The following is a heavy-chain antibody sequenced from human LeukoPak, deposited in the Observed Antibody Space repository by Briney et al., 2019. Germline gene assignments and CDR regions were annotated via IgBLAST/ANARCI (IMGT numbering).Heavy chain of an antibody. J-gene: IGHJ4*02. Sequence: PGGSLRLSCAASGFTFSSYGMHWVRQAPGKGLEWVAVISYDGSNKYYADSVKGRFTISRGNSKNTLYLQMNSLRAEDTAVYYCARGWFATGTTGEPDYWGQGTLVTVSS. CDR2: ISYDGSNK. CDR1: GFTFSSYG. V-gene: IGHV3-30*19. CDR3: ARGWFATGTTGEPDY. D-gene: IGHD1-7*01.